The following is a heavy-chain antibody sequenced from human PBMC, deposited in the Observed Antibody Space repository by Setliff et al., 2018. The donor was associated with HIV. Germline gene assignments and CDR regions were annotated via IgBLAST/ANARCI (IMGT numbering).Heavy chain of an antibody. CDR3: ARDVLGYDSTGRFDL. J-gene: IGHJ2*01. CDR1: GGSVSSGSYY. V-gene: IGHV4-61*02. D-gene: IGHD3-22*01. CDR2: IYTSGST. Sequence: TLSLTCTVPGGSVSSGSYYWSWIRQPAGKGLQWIGRIYTSGSTNYNASLKSRVTISVDTSKNQFSLKLISVTAADTAVYYCARDVLGYDSTGRFDLWGRGTLVTVSS.